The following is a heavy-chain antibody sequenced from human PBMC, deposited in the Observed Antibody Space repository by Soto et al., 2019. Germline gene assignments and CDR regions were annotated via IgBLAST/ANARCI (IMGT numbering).Heavy chain of an antibody. J-gene: IGHJ3*02. D-gene: IGHD5-12*01. CDR1: GFTVSSNY. Sequence: SGGGLVKPGGSLRLSCAASGFTVSSNYMSWVRQAPGKGLEWVSVIYSGGSTYYADSVKGRVTISRDNSKNTLYLQMNSLRAEDTAVYYCAREWVGVDIVATGAFDIWGQGTMVTVSS. CDR3: AREWVGVDIVATGAFDI. CDR2: IYSGGST. V-gene: IGHV3-53*01.